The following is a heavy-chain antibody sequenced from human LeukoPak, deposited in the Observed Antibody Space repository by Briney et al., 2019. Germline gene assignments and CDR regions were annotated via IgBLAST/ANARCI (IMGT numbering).Heavy chain of an antibody. J-gene: IGHJ5*02. CDR1: GGSISTSDYH. V-gene: IGHV4-39*07. CDR3: AIFYGA. CDR2: IHYTGAT. Sequence: PSETLSLTCIVSGGSISTSDYHWGWIRQPPGKGLEWIANIHYTGATYYNPSLKSRVTISLDTSKIQFSLNLNSVTAADTAVYYCAIFYGAWGQGTLVTVPS. D-gene: IGHD4-17*01.